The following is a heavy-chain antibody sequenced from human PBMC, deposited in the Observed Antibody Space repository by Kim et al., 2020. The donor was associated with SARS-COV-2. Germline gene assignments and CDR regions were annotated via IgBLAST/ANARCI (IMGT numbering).Heavy chain of an antibody. CDR2: IIPIFGTA. CDR1: GGTFSSYA. D-gene: IGHD4-17*01. CDR3: ATVRYGDYAGVDWFDP. Sequence: SVKVSCKASGGTFSSYAISWVRQAPGQGLEWMGGIIPIFGTANYAQKFQGRVTITADESTSTAYMELSSLRSEDTAVYYCATVRYGDYAGVDWFDPWGQGTLVTVSS. J-gene: IGHJ5*02. V-gene: IGHV1-69*13.